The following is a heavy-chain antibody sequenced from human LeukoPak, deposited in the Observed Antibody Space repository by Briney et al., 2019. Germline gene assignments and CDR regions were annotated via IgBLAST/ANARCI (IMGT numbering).Heavy chain of an antibody. CDR2: IYYSGST. Sequence: SETLSLTCTVSGGSISSSSYYWGWIRQPPGKGLEWIGSIYYSGSTYYNPSLKSRVTISVDTSKNQFSLKLSSVTAADTAVYYCATRTGYSGYYWGQGTLVTVSS. CDR1: GGSISSSSYY. CDR3: ATRTGYSGYY. D-gene: IGHD5-12*01. J-gene: IGHJ4*02. V-gene: IGHV4-39*01.